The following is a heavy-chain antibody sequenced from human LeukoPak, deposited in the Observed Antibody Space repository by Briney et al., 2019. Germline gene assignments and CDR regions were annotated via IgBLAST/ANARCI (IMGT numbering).Heavy chain of an antibody. Sequence: SETLSLTCTVSGGSISSYYWSWIRQPLGKGLEWIAYISDIGSTNYNPSLKSRVTISLDTSKNQFSLKLSSVTAADTAVYYCARAVTTINAFGIWGQGTMVTVSS. D-gene: IGHD4-17*01. CDR1: GGSISSYY. J-gene: IGHJ3*02. CDR2: ISDIGST. V-gene: IGHV4-59*08. CDR3: ARAVTTINAFGI.